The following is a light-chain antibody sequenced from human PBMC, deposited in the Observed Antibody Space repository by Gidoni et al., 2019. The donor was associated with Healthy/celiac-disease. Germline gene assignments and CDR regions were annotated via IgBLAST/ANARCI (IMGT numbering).Light chain of an antibody. J-gene: IGKJ4*01. CDR1: QGISSY. V-gene: IGKV1-9*01. CDR2: AAS. CDR3: QQLNSYL. Sequence: DIQLTQSPSFLSASVGDRVTINCRASQGISSYLAWYQQTPGKAPKLLIYAASTLQSGVPSMFSGSGSGTELTLTISSLQPEDFATYYCQQLNSYLFGGGTKVEIK.